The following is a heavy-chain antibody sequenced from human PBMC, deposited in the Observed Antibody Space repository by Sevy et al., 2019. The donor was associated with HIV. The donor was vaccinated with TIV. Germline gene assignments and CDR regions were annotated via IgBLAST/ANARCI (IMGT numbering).Heavy chain of an antibody. CDR2: ISYDGSNK. CDR1: GFTFSSYA. V-gene: IGHV3-30-3*01. D-gene: IGHD3-22*01. J-gene: IGHJ3*02. Sequence: GGSLRLSCAASGFTFSSYAMHWFRQAPGKGLEWVAFISYDGSNKYYADSVKGRFTISRDNSKNTLYLQMNSLRAEDTAVYYCARDRGSGYPQYDAFDIWGQRTMVTVSS. CDR3: ARDRGSGYPQYDAFDI.